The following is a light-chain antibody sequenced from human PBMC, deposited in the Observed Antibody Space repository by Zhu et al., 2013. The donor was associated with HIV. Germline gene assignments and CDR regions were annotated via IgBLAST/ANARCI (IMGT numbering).Light chain of an antibody. Sequence: EIVLTQSPATLSLSPGERATLSCRASQSVSSYLAWYQQKPGQAPRLLIYDASNRATGIPARFSGSGSGTDFTLTISGVEPEDFAKYYCQQYDTSTPMYTFGQGTNLEIK. J-gene: IGKJ2*01. CDR2: DAS. CDR1: QSVSSY. V-gene: IGKV3-11*01. CDR3: QQYDTSTPMYT.